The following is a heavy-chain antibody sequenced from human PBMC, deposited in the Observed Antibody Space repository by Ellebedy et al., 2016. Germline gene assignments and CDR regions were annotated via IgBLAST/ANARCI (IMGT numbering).Heavy chain of an antibody. V-gene: IGHV3-73*01. CDR3: TSHTHLYCSATGCYVY. CDR1: GFTFSGSA. CDR2: IRSKANGYAT. J-gene: IGHJ4*02. Sequence: GESLKISCAASGFTFSGSAMHWVRQASGKGLEWVGRIRSKANGYATAYAASVKGRFTVSRDDSKNTAYLQMNSLKTEDTAVYYCTSHTHLYCSATGCYVYWGQGTLVTVSS. D-gene: IGHD2-2*01.